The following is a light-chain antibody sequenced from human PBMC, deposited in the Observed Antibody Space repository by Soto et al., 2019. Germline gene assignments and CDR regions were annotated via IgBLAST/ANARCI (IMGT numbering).Light chain of an antibody. J-gene: IGLJ1*01. CDR1: SSDVGGYNY. Sequence: QSALTQPASGSGSPGQSITISCTGTSSDVGGYNYVSWYQQHPGKDPKLMIYDVSNRPSGVSNRFSGSKSGNTASLTISGLQAEDEAAYYCSSYTSSSTDVFGTGTKLTVL. CDR3: SSYTSSSTDV. CDR2: DVS. V-gene: IGLV2-14*01.